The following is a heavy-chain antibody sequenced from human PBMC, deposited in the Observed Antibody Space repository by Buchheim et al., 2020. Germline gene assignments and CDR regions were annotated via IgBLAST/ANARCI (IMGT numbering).Heavy chain of an antibody. CDR3: ARGVGATHYFDY. V-gene: IGHV3-30*03. D-gene: IGHD1-26*01. CDR1: GFTFSSYG. Sequence: QVQLVESGGGVVQPGRSLRLSCAASGFTFSSYGMHWVRQAPGKGLEWVAVISYDGSNKYYADSVKGRFTISRDNSKKMLYLQMNSLRAEDTAVYYCARGVGATHYFDYWGQGTL. J-gene: IGHJ4*02. CDR2: ISYDGSNK.